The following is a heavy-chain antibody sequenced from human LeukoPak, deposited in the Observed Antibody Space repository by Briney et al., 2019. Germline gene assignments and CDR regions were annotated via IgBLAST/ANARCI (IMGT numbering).Heavy chain of an antibody. J-gene: IGHJ4*02. V-gene: IGHV4-59*08. Sequence: PSETLSLTCTVSGGSLSSYYWSWIRQPPGKGLEWIGYIYNSGSTNYNPSLKSRVTISVDTSKSQFSLKLSSVAAADPAVYYCARGRGATTPFDYWGQGTLVTVSS. CDR2: IYNSGST. CDR3: ARGRGATTPFDY. CDR1: GGSLSSYY. D-gene: IGHD5-12*01.